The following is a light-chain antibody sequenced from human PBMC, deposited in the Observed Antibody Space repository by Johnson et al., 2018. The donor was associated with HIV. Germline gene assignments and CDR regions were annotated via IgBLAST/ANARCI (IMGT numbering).Light chain of an antibody. CDR2: DNN. CDR3: GTWDSSLSAYV. J-gene: IGLJ1*01. Sequence: SVLTQPPSVSAAPGQKVTISCSGSTSNIGNNYVSWYQQFPGTAPKLLIYDNNKRPSGIPDRFSGSKSGTSATLGITALQTGDEADYYCGTWDSSLSAYVFGTGTKVTVL. V-gene: IGLV1-51*01. CDR1: TSNIGNNY.